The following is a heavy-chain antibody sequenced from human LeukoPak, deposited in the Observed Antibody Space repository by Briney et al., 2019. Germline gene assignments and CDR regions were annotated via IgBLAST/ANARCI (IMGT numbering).Heavy chain of an antibody. CDR3: ARERTLGY. D-gene: IGHD3-16*01. CDR2: ISSSSSTI. Sequence: SGGSLRLSCAASGFTFSSYTLNWVRQAPGKGLEWLSYISSSSSTIYYADSVKGRFTVSRDNAKNSPYLQMNSLRDEDTAVYYCARERTLGYWGQGTLVTVSS. CDR1: GFTFSSYT. V-gene: IGHV3-48*02. J-gene: IGHJ4*02.